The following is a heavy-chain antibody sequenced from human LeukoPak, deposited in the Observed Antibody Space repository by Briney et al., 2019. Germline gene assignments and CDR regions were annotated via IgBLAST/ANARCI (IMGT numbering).Heavy chain of an antibody. J-gene: IGHJ4*02. D-gene: IGHD3-22*01. CDR2: ISGSGGST. Sequence: GGSLRLSCAASGFTFSSYAMSWVRQAPGKGLEWVSAISGSGGSTYYADSVKGRFTISRDNSKNTLYLQMNSLRAEDTAVYYCAKYGYYDSSGYYYVPSSYFVYWGQGTLVTVSS. CDR1: GFTFSSYA. V-gene: IGHV3-23*01. CDR3: AKYGYYDSSGYYYVPSSYFVY.